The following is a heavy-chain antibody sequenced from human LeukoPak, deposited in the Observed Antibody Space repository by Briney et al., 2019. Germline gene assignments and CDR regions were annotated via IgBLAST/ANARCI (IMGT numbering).Heavy chain of an antibody. Sequence: ASVKVSCKASGYTFTSYGITWVRQAPGQGLEWMGWISAYNGNTNYAQKLQGRVTMTTDTSTTTAYMELRSLRSDDTAVYYCARDTIHGDDYVFDYWGQGTLVTVSS. D-gene: IGHD3-10*02. CDR2: ISAYNGNT. J-gene: IGHJ4*02. CDR3: ARDTIHGDDYVFDY. V-gene: IGHV1-18*01. CDR1: GYTFTSYG.